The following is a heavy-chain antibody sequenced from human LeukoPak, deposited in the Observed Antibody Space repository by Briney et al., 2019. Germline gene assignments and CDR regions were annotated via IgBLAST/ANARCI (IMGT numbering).Heavy chain of an antibody. D-gene: IGHD3-10*01. CDR1: GGSISSSSYY. Sequence: SETLSLTCTVSGGSISSSSYYWGWIRQPPGKGLEWIGSIYYSGGTYYNPSLKSRVTISVDTSKNQFSLKLSSVTAADTAVYYCARIGYGSGSYYFGYWGQGTLVTVSS. V-gene: IGHV4-39*01. CDR2: IYYSGGT. J-gene: IGHJ4*02. CDR3: ARIGYGSGSYYFGY.